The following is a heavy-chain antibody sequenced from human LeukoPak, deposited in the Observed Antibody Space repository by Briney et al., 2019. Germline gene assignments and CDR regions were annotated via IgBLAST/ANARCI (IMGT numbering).Heavy chain of an antibody. CDR2: IKQDGSET. CDR3: TRGRRRDPTGSSYYYGMDV. J-gene: IGHJ6*02. V-gene: IGHV3-7*03. CDR1: AFTFSRYW. D-gene: IGHD1-1*01. Sequence: GGSLRLSCAASAFTFSRYWMSWVRQAPGKGLEWVANIKQDGSETYYVDSVKGRFTISRDNAKNSLHLQMNCLRAEDTAVYYCTRGRRRDPTGSSYYYGMDVWGQGTTVAVSS.